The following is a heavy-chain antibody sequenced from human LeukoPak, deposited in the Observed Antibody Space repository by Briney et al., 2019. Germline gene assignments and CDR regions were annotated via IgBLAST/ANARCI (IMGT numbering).Heavy chain of an antibody. CDR3: AREGSGSYASDAFDI. J-gene: IGHJ3*02. V-gene: IGHV3-74*01. Sequence: PGGSLRLSCSASGFTFSSYWIHWVRQAPGKGLVWVSRINSDGRRTSYADSVKGRFTISRDNAKNTLYLQMNSLRAEDTAVYYCAREGSGSYASDAFDIWGQGTIVTVSS. CDR1: GFTFSSYW. CDR2: INSDGRRT. D-gene: IGHD3-10*01.